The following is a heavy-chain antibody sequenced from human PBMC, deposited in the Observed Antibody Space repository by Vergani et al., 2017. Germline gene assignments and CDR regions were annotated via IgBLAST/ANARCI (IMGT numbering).Heavy chain of an antibody. CDR1: GFPFSTYS. Sequence: EVLLVESGGDLVQPGGSLRVSCVASGFPFSTYSMNWVRQTPNKSLEWLSYMSGSNSSIYYADSVKGRFTISRDNARNSLYLQMNSLRVEDTGVYYCARARCIETCYMSNWLDSWGQGTLVTVSS. CDR2: MSGSNSSI. CDR3: ARARCIETCYMSNWLDS. J-gene: IGHJ5*01. D-gene: IGHD3-9*01. V-gene: IGHV3-48*04.